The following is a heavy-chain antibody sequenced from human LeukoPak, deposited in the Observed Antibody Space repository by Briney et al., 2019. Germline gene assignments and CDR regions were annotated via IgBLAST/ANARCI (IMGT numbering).Heavy chain of an antibody. CDR2: IGGSGDYT. Sequence: VGSLRLSCAASGFIFSTYVMIWVRQAPGKGLEWVSLIGGSGDYTYYADSVKGRFTISRDNSKDTLYLQMNSLRPEDTAVYYCARDWYDYWGQGTLVNVSS. CDR1: GFIFSTYV. CDR3: ARDWYDY. J-gene: IGHJ4*02. D-gene: IGHD6-13*01. V-gene: IGHV3-23*01.